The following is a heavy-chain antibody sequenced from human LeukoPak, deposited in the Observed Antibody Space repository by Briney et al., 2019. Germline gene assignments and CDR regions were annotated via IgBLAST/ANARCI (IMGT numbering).Heavy chain of an antibody. J-gene: IGHJ4*02. D-gene: IGHD2/OR15-2a*01. CDR2: ISAYNGNT. CDR1: GYTFTAHY. V-gene: IGHV1-18*01. Sequence: ASVKVSCKATGYTFTAHYMHWVRQAPGQGLEWMGWISAYNGNTNYAQKLQGRVTMTTDTSTSTAYMELRSLRSDDTAVYYCARGGFVIWQTVDYWGQGTLVTVSS. CDR3: ARGGFVIWQTVDY.